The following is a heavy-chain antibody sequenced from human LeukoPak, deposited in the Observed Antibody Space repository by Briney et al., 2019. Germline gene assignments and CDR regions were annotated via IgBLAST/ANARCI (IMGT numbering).Heavy chain of an antibody. CDR1: GDSVSSNTAA. J-gene: IGHJ3*02. D-gene: IGHD3-22*01. CDR3: ARFYYDTSGHGAFDI. V-gene: IGHV6-1*01. Sequence: SQTLSLTCAISGDSVSSNTAAWNWIRQSPSRGLEWLGRTYYRSKWYNDYAVSEKSRITINPDTSKNQFSLQLNSVTPEGTAVYYCARFYYDTSGHGAFDIWGQGTMVTVSS. CDR2: TYYRSKWYN.